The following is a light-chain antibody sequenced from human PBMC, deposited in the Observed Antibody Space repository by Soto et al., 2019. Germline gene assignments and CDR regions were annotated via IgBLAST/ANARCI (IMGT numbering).Light chain of an antibody. V-gene: IGKV3-20*01. CDR1: QSVSSSY. CDR3: KQYGSSIN. J-gene: IGKJ4*01. CDR2: GES. Sequence: ELVWTQSPGTLSFAPVEISTLSFIASQSVSSSYLAWYQQKPGQDPRLLIYGESSRATGIPDRFSGSGSGTDFTLTISRLEPEDSEVYYCKQYGSSINFGGGPKVAIK.